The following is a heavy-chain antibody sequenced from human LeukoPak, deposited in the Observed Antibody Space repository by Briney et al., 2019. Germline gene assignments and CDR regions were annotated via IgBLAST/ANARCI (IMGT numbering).Heavy chain of an antibody. V-gene: IGHV3-74*01. CDR1: GFTFSSYW. CDR3: ARGAYLNYYMDV. D-gene: IGHD2-21*01. J-gene: IGHJ6*03. Sequence: PGGSLRLSCAASGFTFSSYWIHWVRQAPGKGLVWVSRINTDGSSTNYADSVKGRFTISRDNAENTLYLQMNSLRAGDTAVYYCARGAYLNYYMDVWGKGTTVTVSS. CDR2: INTDGSST.